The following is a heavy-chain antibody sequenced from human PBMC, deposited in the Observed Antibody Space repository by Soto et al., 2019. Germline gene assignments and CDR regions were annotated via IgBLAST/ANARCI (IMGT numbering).Heavy chain of an antibody. CDR2: ISYDGSNK. CDR1: GFTFSSYG. CDR3: AKEGFQLLWFGELTDMLDY. V-gene: IGHV3-30*18. Sequence: GGSLRLSCAASGFTFSSYGMHWVRQAPGRGLEWVAVISYDGSNKYYADSVKGRFTISRDNSKNTLYLQMNSLRAEDTAVYYCAKEGFQLLWFGELTDMLDYWGQGTLVTVSS. D-gene: IGHD3-10*01. J-gene: IGHJ4*02.